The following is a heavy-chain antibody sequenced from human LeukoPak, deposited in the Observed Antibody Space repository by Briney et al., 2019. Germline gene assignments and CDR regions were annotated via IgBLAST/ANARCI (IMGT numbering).Heavy chain of an antibody. CDR3: ARGQRTCSGGSCYSYWYFDL. CDR1: GGSISSYY. V-gene: IGHV4-59*01. J-gene: IGHJ2*01. D-gene: IGHD2-15*01. Sequence: KPSETLSLTCTVSGGSISSYYWSWIRQPPGKGLEWIGYIYYSGSTNYNPSLKSRVTISVDTSKNQFSLKLSSVTAADTVVYYCARGQRTCSGGSCYSYWYFDLWGRGTLVTVSS. CDR2: IYYSGST.